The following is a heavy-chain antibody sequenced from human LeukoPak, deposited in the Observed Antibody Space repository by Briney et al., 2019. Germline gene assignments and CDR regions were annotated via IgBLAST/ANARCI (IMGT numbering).Heavy chain of an antibody. CDR1: GYTFSSYA. V-gene: IGHV1-3*01. J-gene: IGHJ5*02. D-gene: IGHD2-2*01. CDR2: IKAGNGNK. CDR3: ARGGPSS. Sequence: GGSVTVSCKASGYTFSSYAIHWVRQAPGKRLEGMGWIKAGNGNKKYSQTFQGRATLTRDTSASTAYMELSSLTSEDTAVYYCARGGPSSWGQGTLVTVSS.